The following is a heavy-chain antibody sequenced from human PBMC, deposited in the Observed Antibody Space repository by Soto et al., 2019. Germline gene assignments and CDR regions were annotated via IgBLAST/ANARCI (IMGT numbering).Heavy chain of an antibody. CDR2: IAYDGSNK. J-gene: IGHJ4*02. V-gene: IGHV3-30*03. CDR3: ATAPHNAN. CDR1: GFTFSSYG. Sequence: QSGRSLRLSCAASGFTFSSYGMHWVRQAPGKGLEWVAVIAYDGSNKYHADSVKGRFTISRDNSKNTLYLQMNSLRAEDTAVYYCATAPHNANWAQGTLVTVSS. D-gene: IGHD1-20*01.